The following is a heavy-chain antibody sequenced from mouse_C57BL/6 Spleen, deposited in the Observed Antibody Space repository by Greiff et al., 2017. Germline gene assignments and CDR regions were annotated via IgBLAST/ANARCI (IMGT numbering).Heavy chain of an antibody. V-gene: IGHV1-85*01. CDR1: SYTFTSYD. D-gene: IGHD2-3*01. J-gene: IGHJ3*01. Sequence: QVQLKESGPELVKPGASVKLSCKASSYTFTSYDINWVKQRPGQGLEWIGWIYPRDGSTKYNEKFKGKATLTVDTSSSTAYMELHSLTSEDSAVYFCARDGPFAYWGQGTLVTVSA. CDR2: IYPRDGST. CDR3: ARDGPFAY.